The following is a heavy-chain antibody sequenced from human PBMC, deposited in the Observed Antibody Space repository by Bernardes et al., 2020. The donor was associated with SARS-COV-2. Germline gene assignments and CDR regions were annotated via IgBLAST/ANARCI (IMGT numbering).Heavy chain of an antibody. Sequence: GGPLRLSCAASGFIFSSSWFHWVRRAPGKGLVWVSRINPDGSSTNYADSVKGRFTISRDNAKNTLFLQMSSLRAEDTAMYYCARDLGYCTNGVCSPWGQGTLVTVSS. CDR1: GFIFSSSW. D-gene: IGHD2-8*01. CDR3: ARDLGYCTNGVCSP. J-gene: IGHJ5*02. V-gene: IGHV3-74*01. CDR2: INPDGSST.